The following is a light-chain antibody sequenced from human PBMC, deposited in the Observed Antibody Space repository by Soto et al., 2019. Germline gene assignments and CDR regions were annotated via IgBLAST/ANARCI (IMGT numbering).Light chain of an antibody. J-gene: IGLJ2*01. CDR1: SSDVGGNHY. CDR2: DVS. Sequence: QSALTQPASVSGSPGQSITISCTGTSSDVGGNHYVSWYQQHPGKAPKLMIYDVSNRPSGVSNRFSGSKSGNTASLTISGLQAEDEADYYCSSYTTSSTLVFGGGTKLTVL. CDR3: SSYTTSSTLV. V-gene: IGLV2-14*01.